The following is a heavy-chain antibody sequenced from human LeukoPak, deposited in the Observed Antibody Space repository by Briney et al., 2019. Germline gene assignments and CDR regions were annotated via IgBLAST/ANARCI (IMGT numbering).Heavy chain of an antibody. CDR3: ARLARGYSYGYAEY. V-gene: IGHV4-4*09. Sequence: SETLSLTCTVSGGSISSYYWSRIRQPPGKGLEWIGYIYTSGSTNYNPSLKSRVTISVDTSKNQFSLKLSSVTAADTAVYYCARLARGYSYGYAEYWGQGTLVTVSS. J-gene: IGHJ4*02. CDR1: GGSISSYY. D-gene: IGHD5-18*01. CDR2: IYTSGST.